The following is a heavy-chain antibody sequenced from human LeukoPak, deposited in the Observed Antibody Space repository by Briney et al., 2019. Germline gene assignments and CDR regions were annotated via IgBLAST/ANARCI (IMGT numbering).Heavy chain of an antibody. Sequence: SETLSLTCTVSGGSISSYYWSWIRQPPGNGLEWIGYIYYSGSTNYNPSLKSRVTISVDTSKNQFSLKLSSVTAADTAVYYCARIYDSMDSFDPWGQGTLVTVSS. CDR3: ARIYDSMDSFDP. CDR2: IYYSGST. D-gene: IGHD3-16*01. J-gene: IGHJ5*02. CDR1: GGSISSYY. V-gene: IGHV4-59*01.